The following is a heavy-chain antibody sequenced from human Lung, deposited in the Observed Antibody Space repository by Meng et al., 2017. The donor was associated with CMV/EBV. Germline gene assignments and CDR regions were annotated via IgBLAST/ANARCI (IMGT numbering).Heavy chain of an antibody. Sequence: GSLRLSXAVYGGSFSGYYWSWIRQPPGKGLEWIGEINHSGSTNYNPSLKSRVTISVDTSKNQFSLKLSSVTAADTAVYYCARGRGKPAAIYYYGMDVWGQGTTVTVSS. CDR3: ARGRGKPAAIYYYGMDV. CDR2: INHSGST. V-gene: IGHV4-34*01. J-gene: IGHJ6*02. D-gene: IGHD2-2*02. CDR1: GGSFSGYY.